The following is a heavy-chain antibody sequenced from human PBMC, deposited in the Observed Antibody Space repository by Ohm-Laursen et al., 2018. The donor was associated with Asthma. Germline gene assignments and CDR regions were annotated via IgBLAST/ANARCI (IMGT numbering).Heavy chain of an antibody. Sequence: SLRLSCAASKFTFSNHWMNWVRQAPGKGLEWVANIKPDGTENAYLDSVRGRFTISKDNAKNSLFLQMNSLRGEDTALYYCARDSGWNALDHWGQGTLVSVSS. CDR1: KFTFSNHW. V-gene: IGHV3-7*03. D-gene: IGHD1-1*01. J-gene: IGHJ4*02. CDR3: ARDSGWNALDH. CDR2: IKPDGTEN.